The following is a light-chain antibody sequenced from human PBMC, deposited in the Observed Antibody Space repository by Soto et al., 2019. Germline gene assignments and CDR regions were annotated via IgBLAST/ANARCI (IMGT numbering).Light chain of an antibody. J-gene: IGLJ2*01. V-gene: IGLV1-40*01. Sequence: QSVLTQPPSVSGAPGQRVTISCTGSSSNIGAGYDVHWYQQLPGTAPKLLIYGNSNRPSGVPDRFSGSKSGTSASLAITGLQAEDEADYYCQSYDSSLSVHVVFGGGTNLTVL. CDR2: GNS. CDR3: QSYDSSLSVHVV. CDR1: SSNIGAGYD.